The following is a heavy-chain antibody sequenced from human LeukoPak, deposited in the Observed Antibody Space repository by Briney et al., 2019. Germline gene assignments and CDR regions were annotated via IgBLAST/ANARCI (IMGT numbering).Heavy chain of an antibody. CDR2: IYYTGGT. Sequence: SETLSLTCTVSGGSIRSYYWSWIRQPPGRGLEWIGYIYYTGGTNYNPSLKSRVTISVDTSKNQFSLKLSSVTAADTAVYYCARDRYYDNTNYYDYWGQGTLVTVSS. CDR1: GGSIRSYY. D-gene: IGHD3-16*01. J-gene: IGHJ4*02. CDR3: ARDRYYDNTNYYDY. V-gene: IGHV4-59*01.